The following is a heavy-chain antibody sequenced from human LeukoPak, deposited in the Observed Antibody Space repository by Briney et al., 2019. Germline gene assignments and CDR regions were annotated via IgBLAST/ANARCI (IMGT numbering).Heavy chain of an antibody. J-gene: IGHJ4*02. V-gene: IGHV3-7*04. Sequence: PGGSLRLSCVASGFTFSSSWMSWVRQAPGKGLEWVANIKQDGSEKDYVDSVKGRFTISRDNAKNSLYLQMNSLRAEDTGVYYCARGDSQSKYRQFDSWGQGSLVIVSS. D-gene: IGHD3-16*02. CDR1: GFTFSSSW. CDR2: IKQDGSEK. CDR3: ARGDSQSKYRQFDS.